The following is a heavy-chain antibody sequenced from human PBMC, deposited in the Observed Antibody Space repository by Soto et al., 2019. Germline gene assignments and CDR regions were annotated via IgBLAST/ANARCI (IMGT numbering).Heavy chain of an antibody. Sequence: QVQLVQSRAEVKKPGASVKVSCKAAGYTFTSDGISWVRQEPGEVLEWRGWISAYNGNTNYAQKLQGRVTMTTDTATSTAYMDLRSRRSDDTAVYYCAREVLAVTMIVVVQGGGTFDYWGQGPLVTVSS. J-gene: IGHJ4*02. V-gene: IGHV1-18*04. D-gene: IGHD3-22*01. CDR1: GYTFTSDG. CDR3: AREVLAVTMIVVVQGGGTFDY. CDR2: ISAYNGNT.